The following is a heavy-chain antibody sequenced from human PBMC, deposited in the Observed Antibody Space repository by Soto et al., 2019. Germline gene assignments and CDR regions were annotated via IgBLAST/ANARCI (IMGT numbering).Heavy chain of an antibody. J-gene: IGHJ4*02. CDR1: GYTFSSYA. Sequence: ASVKVSCKASGYTFSSYAMHWVRQAPGQRLEWMGWINAGNGNRKYSQKFQGRVTITRDTSASTAYMELSSLRSEDTAVYYCARGLDILTGYYVGYWGQGTLVTVSS. CDR3: ARGLDILTGYYVGY. D-gene: IGHD3-9*01. CDR2: INAGNGNR. V-gene: IGHV1-3*01.